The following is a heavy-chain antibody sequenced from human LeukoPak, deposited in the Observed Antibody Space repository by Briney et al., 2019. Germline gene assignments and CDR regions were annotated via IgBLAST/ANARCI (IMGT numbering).Heavy chain of an antibody. V-gene: IGHV4-39*01. J-gene: IGHJ3*02. D-gene: IGHD6-6*01. CDR2: IYYSGST. Sequence: SETLPLTCTVSGGSISSSSYYWGWIRQPPGKGLEWIGSIYYSGSTYYNPSLKSRVTISVDTSKNQFSLKLSSVTAADTAVYYCARPGYSSSPDDAFDIWGQGTVVTVSS. CDR3: ARPGYSSSPDDAFDI. CDR1: GGSISSSSYY.